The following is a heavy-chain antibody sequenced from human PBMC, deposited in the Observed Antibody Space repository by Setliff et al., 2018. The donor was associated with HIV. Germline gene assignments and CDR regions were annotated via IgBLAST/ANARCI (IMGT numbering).Heavy chain of an antibody. CDR2: INPSGGST. CDR1: GYTFTSYY. J-gene: IGHJ4*02. V-gene: IGHV1-46*01. D-gene: IGHD3-10*01. CDR3: AREGSPIYYFDY. Sequence: GASVKVSCKASGYTFTSYYMHWVRQAPGQGLEWMGIINPSGGSTSYAQKFQGRVTMTRDTSISTAYMEVSSLRSDDTAVYYCAREGSPIYYFDYWSQGTLVTVSS.